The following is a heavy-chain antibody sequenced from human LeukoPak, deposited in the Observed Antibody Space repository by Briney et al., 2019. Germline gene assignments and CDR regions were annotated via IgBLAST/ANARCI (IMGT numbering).Heavy chain of an antibody. D-gene: IGHD6-13*01. CDR3: AREVAAAGTGVDY. V-gene: IGHV4-59*01. Sequence: SETLSLTCTVSGGSISSYYWSWIRQPPGKGLEWIGYIYYSGSTNYNPSLKSRVTISVDTSKNQFSLKLSSVTAADTAVYYCAREVAAAGTGVDYWGQGTLVTVSS. CDR2: IYYSGST. J-gene: IGHJ4*02. CDR1: GGSISSYY.